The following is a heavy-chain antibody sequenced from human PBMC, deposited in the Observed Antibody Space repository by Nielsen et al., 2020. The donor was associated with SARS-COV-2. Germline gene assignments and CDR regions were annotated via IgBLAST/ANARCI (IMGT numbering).Heavy chain of an antibody. CDR3: AKAQAYDSSGYYSITYYFDY. CDR1: GFTFDDYA. D-gene: IGHD3-22*01. Sequence: GGSLSLSCAASGFTFDDYAMHWVRHAPGKGLEWVSGINWNSGSIVYADSVKGRFTISRDNAKSSLYLQMNSLRAEDTALYYCAKAQAYDSSGYYSITYYFDYWGQGTLVTVSS. CDR2: INWNSGSI. V-gene: IGHV3-9*01. J-gene: IGHJ4*02.